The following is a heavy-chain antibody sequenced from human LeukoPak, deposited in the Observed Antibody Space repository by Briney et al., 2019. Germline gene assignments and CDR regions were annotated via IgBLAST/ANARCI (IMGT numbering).Heavy chain of an antibody. CDR1: GFTFSSYS. CDR3: ARRGTNFDN. V-gene: IGHV3-48*04. J-gene: IGHJ4*02. Sequence: GGSLRLSCAASGFTFSSYSMNWVRQAPGKGLEWVSYISSSSSTIYYADSVKGRFTISRDNAKKSLYLQMNSLRAEDTAVYYCARRGTNFDNWGQGTLVTVSS. D-gene: IGHD3-16*01. CDR2: ISSSSSTI.